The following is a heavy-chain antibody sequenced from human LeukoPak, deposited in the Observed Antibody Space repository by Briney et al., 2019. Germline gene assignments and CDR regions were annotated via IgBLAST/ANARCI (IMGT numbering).Heavy chain of an antibody. CDR2: IYHSGST. CDR1: AGSISSSSHH. CDR3: ARGKRDWSGFDY. D-gene: IGHD5-24*01. J-gene: IGHJ4*02. Sequence: PSETLSLTCTVSAGSISSSSHHWGWIRQSPGKGLEWIGYIYHSGSTYYNPSLKSRVTISVDRSKNQFSLKLSSVTAADTAVYYCARGKRDWSGFDYWGQGTLVTVSS. V-gene: IGHV4-39*07.